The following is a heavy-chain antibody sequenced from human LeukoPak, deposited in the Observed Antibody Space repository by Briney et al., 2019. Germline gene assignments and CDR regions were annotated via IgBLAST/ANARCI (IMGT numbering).Heavy chain of an antibody. CDR1: GFTFSSYA. Sequence: PGGSLRLSCAASGFTFSSYAMSWVRQAPGKGLEWVSAISGSGGSTYYADSVEGRFTISRDNSKNTLYLQMNSLRAEDTAVYYCAKVQLWLPTDYYFDYWGQGTLVTVSS. J-gene: IGHJ4*02. CDR3: AKVQLWLPTDYYFDY. V-gene: IGHV3-23*01. CDR2: ISGSGGST. D-gene: IGHD5-18*01.